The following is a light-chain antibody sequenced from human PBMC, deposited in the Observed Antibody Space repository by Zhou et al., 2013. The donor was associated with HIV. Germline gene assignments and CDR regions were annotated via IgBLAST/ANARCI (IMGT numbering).Light chain of an antibody. Sequence: EIVLTQSPGTLSLSPGERASLSCRASQSIGAYLAWYQQKPGQAPRLLIYDASFRAPGIPARFSGGGSGTDFTLIISSLEPEDFAVYYCQERSGWPRSFGPGTKVEIK. J-gene: IGKJ1*01. V-gene: IGKV3-11*01. CDR2: DAS. CDR3: QERSGWPRS. CDR1: QSIGAY.